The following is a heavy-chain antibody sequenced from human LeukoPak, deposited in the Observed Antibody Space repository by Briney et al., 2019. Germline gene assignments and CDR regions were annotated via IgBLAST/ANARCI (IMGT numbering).Heavy chain of an antibody. J-gene: IGHJ4*02. Sequence: GGSLRLSCAASGFTFSSYGMHWVRQAPGKGLEWVAVISYDGSNKYYADSVKGRFTTSRDNSKNTLYLQMNSLRAEDTAVYYCAKDTPGLDYWGQGTLVTVSS. CDR1: GFTFSSYG. CDR3: AKDTPGLDY. CDR2: ISYDGSNK. V-gene: IGHV3-30*18.